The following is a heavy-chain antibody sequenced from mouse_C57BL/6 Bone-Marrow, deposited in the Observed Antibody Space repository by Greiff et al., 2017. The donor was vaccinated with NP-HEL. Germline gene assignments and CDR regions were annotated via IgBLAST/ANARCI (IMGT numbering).Heavy chain of an antibody. J-gene: IGHJ2*01. D-gene: IGHD2-4*01. CDR3: ARWVYDDDAYYFDY. V-gene: IGHV14-2*01. CDR1: GFNIKDYY. CDR2: IDPEDGET. Sequence: EVKVVESGAELVKPGASVKLSCTASGFNIKDYYMHWVKQRPEQGLEWIGRIDPEDGETKYAPKFQGKATITADTSSNTAYLQLSSLTSEDTAVYYCARWVYDDDAYYFDYWGQGTTLTVSS.